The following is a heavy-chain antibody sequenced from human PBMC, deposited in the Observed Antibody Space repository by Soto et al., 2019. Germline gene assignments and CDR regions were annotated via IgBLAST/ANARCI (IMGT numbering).Heavy chain of an antibody. J-gene: IGHJ6*02. CDR2: IIPIFGTA. Sequence: SVKVSCKASGGTFSSYAISWVRQAPGQGLEWMGGIIPIFGTANYAQKFQGRVTITADESTSTAYMELSSLRSEDTAVYYCARDLITMVRGVIITQYYYYGMDVWGQGTTVTV. CDR3: ARDLITMVRGVIITQYYYYGMDV. D-gene: IGHD3-10*01. CDR1: GGTFSSYA. V-gene: IGHV1-69*13.